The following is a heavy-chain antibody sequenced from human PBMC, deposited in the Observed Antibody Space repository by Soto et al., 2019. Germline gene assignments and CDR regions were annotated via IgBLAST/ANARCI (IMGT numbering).Heavy chain of an antibody. J-gene: IGHJ4*02. CDR2: IYHSGST. CDR3: ARVKRGYGDYYFDY. D-gene: IGHD4-17*01. V-gene: IGHV4-4*02. CDR1: SGSISSSNW. Sequence: TLSLTCAVSSGSISSSNWWSWVRQPPGKGLEWIGEIYHSGSTNYNPSLKSRVTISVDKSKNQFSLKLSSVTAADTAVYYCARVKRGYGDYYFDYWGQGTLVTVSS.